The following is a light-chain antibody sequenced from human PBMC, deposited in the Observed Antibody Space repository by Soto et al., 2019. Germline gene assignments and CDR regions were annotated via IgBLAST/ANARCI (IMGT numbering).Light chain of an antibody. Sequence: EIVLTQSPGTLSLSPEERATLSCRASQSVSSNNLAWYQQRPGQAPRVVIYGASTRATGIPERFSGSGSGTDFTLTISRLEPEDFAVYYCQQYGRSPFTFGPGTKVDIK. CDR2: GAS. CDR1: QSVSSNN. CDR3: QQYGRSPFT. V-gene: IGKV3-20*01. J-gene: IGKJ3*01.